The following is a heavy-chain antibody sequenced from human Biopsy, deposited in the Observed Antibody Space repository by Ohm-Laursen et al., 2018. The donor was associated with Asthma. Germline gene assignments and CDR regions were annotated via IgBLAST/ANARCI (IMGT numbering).Heavy chain of an antibody. D-gene: IGHD5-24*01. V-gene: IGHV1-18*04. CDR2: ISPFTGDT. Sequence: ASVKVSCKASGYTFRSYGVSWVRQAPGQGLEWMGWISPFTGDTHFGQKFQGRVTMTTDTSTDTAYMELRSLRSDDTAVYYCARHPYNFGGFDYWGQGTMVTVSS. CDR3: ARHPYNFGGFDY. CDR1: GYTFRSYG. J-gene: IGHJ4*02.